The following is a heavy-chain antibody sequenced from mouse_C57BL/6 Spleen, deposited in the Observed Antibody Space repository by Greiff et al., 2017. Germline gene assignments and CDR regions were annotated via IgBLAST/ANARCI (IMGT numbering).Heavy chain of an antibody. CDR1: GFTFSDYY. Sequence: EVMLVESGGGLVQPGGSLTLSCAASGFTFSDYYMYWVRQTPEKRLEWVAYISNGGGSTYYPDTVKGRFTISRDKAKNTRYLQMRRLKSADTAMYYCARAEGYYEREYAMDYGGQGTSVTVSS. D-gene: IGHD2-3*01. CDR2: ISNGGGST. J-gene: IGHJ4*01. CDR3: ARAEGYYEREYAMDY. V-gene: IGHV5-12*01.